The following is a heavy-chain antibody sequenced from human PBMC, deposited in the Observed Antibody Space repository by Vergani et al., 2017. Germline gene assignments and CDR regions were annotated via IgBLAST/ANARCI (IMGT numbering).Heavy chain of an antibody. D-gene: IGHD2-2*01. V-gene: IGHV2-5*01. Sequence: QITLKESGPTLVKPTQTLTLTCTFSGFSLSTSGVGVGWIRQPPGKALEWLALIYWNDDKRYSPSLKSRLTITKDTSKNQVVLTMTNMDPVDTATYYCAHSRRCSSTSCQSDYYYYYMDVWGKGTTVTVSS. CDR1: GFSLSTSGVG. CDR3: AHSRRCSSTSCQSDYYYYYMDV. CDR2: IYWNDDK. J-gene: IGHJ6*03.